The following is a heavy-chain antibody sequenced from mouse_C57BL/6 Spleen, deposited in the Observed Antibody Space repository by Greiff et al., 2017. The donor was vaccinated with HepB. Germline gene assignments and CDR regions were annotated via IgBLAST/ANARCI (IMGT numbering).Heavy chain of an antibody. CDR3: AREVITAVVATRMFAY. CDR2: IHPNSGST. Sequence: VQLQQSGAELVKPGASVKLSCKASGYTFTSYWMHWVKQRPGQGLEWIGMIHPNSGSTNYNEKFKSKATLTVDKSSSTAYMQLSSLTSEDSAVYCCAREVITAVVATRMFAYWGQGTLVTVSA. V-gene: IGHV1-64*01. D-gene: IGHD1-1*01. CDR1: GYTFTSYW. J-gene: IGHJ3*01.